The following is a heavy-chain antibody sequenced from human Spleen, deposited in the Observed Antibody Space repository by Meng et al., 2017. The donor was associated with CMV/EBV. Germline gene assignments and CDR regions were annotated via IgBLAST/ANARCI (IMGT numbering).Heavy chain of an antibody. D-gene: IGHD3-16*02. CDR2: LRHDGSDE. Sequence: GGSLRLSCAASGSSFSTYAMNWVRQAPGKGLEWVAFLRHDGSDEHYADSVKGRFAISRDTSKETLYLQMNSLRPEDTAVYYCAKSPPRMITFGGLIATIWDQGALVTVS. V-gene: IGHV3-30*02. CDR1: GSSFSTYA. J-gene: IGHJ4*02. CDR3: AKSPPRMITFGGLIATI.